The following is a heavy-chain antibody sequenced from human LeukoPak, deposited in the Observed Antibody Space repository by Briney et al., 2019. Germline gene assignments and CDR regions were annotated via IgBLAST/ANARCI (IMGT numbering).Heavy chain of an antibody. CDR3: VRDSRLSPYSSSGLDY. Sequence: GGSLRLSCAASGFIFRNHAMAWVRQAPGKGLEWVSAITGSGSSTYDADSVRGRFTISRDNSKNMVFLQMNGLRAEDTAVYYCVRDSRLSPYSSSGLDYWGQGTQVTVSS. D-gene: IGHD6-6*01. J-gene: IGHJ4*02. V-gene: IGHV3-23*01. CDR1: GFIFRNHA. CDR2: ITGSGSST.